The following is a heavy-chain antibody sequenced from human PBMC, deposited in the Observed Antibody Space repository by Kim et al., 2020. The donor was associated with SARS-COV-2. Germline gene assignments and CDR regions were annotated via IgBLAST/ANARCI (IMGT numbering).Heavy chain of an antibody. Sequence: GGSPRLSCAASGFTFSSYDMHWVRQATGKGLEWVSAIGTAGDPYYPGSVKGRFTISRENAKNSLYLQMNSLRAGDTAVYYCARGRRNYDILTGYYSFDYWGQGTLVTVSS. CDR3: ARGRRNYDILTGYYSFDY. V-gene: IGHV3-13*05. J-gene: IGHJ4*02. CDR1: GFTFSSYD. CDR2: IGTAGDP. D-gene: IGHD3-9*01.